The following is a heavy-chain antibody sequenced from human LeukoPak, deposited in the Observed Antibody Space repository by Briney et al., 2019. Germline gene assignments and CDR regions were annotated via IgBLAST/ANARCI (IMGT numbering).Heavy chain of an antibody. Sequence: SETLSLTCTVSGGSISSYYWSWIRQPPGKGLEWIGYIYYTGSTNYNPSLKSRVTISVDTSKNQFSLQLNSVTPEDTAVYYCARDGAAMVLTGPAFDIWGQGTMVTVSS. J-gene: IGHJ3*02. D-gene: IGHD5-18*01. CDR2: IYYTGST. CDR1: GGSISSYY. CDR3: ARDGAAMVLTGPAFDI. V-gene: IGHV4-59*12.